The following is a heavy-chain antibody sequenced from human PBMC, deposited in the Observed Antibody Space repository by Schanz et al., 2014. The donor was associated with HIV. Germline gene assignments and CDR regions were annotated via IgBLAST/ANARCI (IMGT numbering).Heavy chain of an antibody. CDR1: GYTFTDYY. V-gene: IGHV1-2*02. D-gene: IGHD2-21*02. Sequence: QVQLAQSGAEVKQPGASVKVSCKASGYTFTDYYIHWVRQAPGQGLEWMGRIKPNSGDTYYAQKFQGKVTMTRDTSITTAFMELSRLRSDDTAVYFCARNEYRLLPFDYWGQGTLVTVSS. J-gene: IGHJ4*02. CDR2: IKPNSGDT. CDR3: ARNEYRLLPFDY.